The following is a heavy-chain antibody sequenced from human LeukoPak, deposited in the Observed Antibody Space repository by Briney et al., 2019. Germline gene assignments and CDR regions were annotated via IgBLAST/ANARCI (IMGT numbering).Heavy chain of an antibody. V-gene: IGHV3-53*01. CDR2: IYSGGAT. D-gene: IGHD6-13*01. Sequence: GGSLRLSCAASGFTVSSNYMSWVRQAPGKGLEWVSFIYSGGATYYADSVRGRFTISRDSSKNTLYLQMNSLRVEDTAVYYCARVPGYSWGQGTLVTVSS. J-gene: IGHJ4*02. CDR3: ARVPGYS. CDR1: GFTVSSNY.